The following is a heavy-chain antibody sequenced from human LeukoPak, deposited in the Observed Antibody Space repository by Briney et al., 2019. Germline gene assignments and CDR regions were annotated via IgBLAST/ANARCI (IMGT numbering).Heavy chain of an antibody. CDR2: INRDASSI. Sequence: GGSLRLSCAASGFTFSTYWMHWVRQAPGKGLVWVPRINRDASSIAYADSVQGRFTISRDNSKNTLYLQMNSLRAEDTAVYYCARILDSAWGELGYWGQGTLVTVSS. CDR1: GFTFSTYW. CDR3: ARILDSAWGELGY. J-gene: IGHJ4*02. D-gene: IGHD6-19*01. V-gene: IGHV3-74*01.